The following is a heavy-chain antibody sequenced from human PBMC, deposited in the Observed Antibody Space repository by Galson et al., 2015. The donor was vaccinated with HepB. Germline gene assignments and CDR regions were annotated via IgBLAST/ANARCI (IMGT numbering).Heavy chain of an antibody. J-gene: IGHJ4*02. CDR1: GYTFTSYA. CDR3: ARVYSSGWYHPGY. V-gene: IGHV1-3*01. Sequence: QSGAEVKKPGTSVKVSCKASGYTFTSYAMHWVRQAPGQRLEWMGWINAGNGNTKYSQKFQGRVTITRDTSASTAYMELSSLRSEDTAVYYCARVYSSGWYHPGYWGQGTPVTVSS. D-gene: IGHD6-19*01. CDR2: INAGNGNT.